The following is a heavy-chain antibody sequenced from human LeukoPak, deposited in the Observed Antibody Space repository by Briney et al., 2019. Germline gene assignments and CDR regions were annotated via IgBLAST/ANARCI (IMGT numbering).Heavy chain of an antibody. D-gene: IGHD6-19*01. CDR3: AKPKGRALARSFNY. Sequence: GGSLRLSCASSVFTLSRFAMCGGPQAPGTGLEWVSAISGSGGSTYYADSVKGRFTISRDNSKNTLCLQMNSLRAEDTAVYYCAKPKGRALARSFNYWGQGTLVTVSS. CDR1: VFTLSRFA. CDR2: ISGSGGST. J-gene: IGHJ4*02. V-gene: IGHV3-23*01.